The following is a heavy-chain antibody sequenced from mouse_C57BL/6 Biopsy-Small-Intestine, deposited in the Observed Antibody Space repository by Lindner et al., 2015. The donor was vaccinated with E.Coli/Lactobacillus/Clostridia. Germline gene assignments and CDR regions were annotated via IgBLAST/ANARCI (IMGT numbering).Heavy chain of an antibody. V-gene: IGHV1-81*01. CDR1: GYTFTSYG. Sequence: VQLQESGAELARPGASVKLSCKASGYTFTSYGISWVKQRTGQGLEWIGEIYPRSGNTYYNEKFKGKATLTADKSSSTAYMELRSLTSEDSAVYFCARRGGRGDSSGYRFAYWGQGTLVTVSA. CDR3: ARRGGRGDSSGYRFAY. CDR2: IYPRSGNT. D-gene: IGHD3-2*02. J-gene: IGHJ3*01.